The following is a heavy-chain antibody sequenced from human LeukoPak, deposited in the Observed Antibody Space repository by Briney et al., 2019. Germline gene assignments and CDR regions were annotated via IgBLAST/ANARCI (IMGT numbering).Heavy chain of an antibody. CDR2: ISYDGSNK. CDR3: AKDIQLSA. CDR1: GFTFSSYG. D-gene: IGHD5-24*01. J-gene: IGHJ3*01. V-gene: IGHV3-30*18. Sequence: GRSLGLSCAASGFTFSSYGMHWVRQAPGKGLEWVAVISYDGSNKYYADSVKGRFTISRDISKKTLSLQMNSLRVEDTAIYYCAKDIQLSAWGLGTMVTVSS.